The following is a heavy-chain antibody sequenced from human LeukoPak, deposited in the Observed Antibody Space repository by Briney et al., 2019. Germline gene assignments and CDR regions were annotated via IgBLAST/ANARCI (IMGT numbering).Heavy chain of an antibody. CDR3: AKDLIGRWLVHEDWFDP. J-gene: IGHJ5*02. CDR1: GFTFSSYG. D-gene: IGHD6-19*01. Sequence: GRSLRLSCAASGFTFSSYGIHWVRQAPGKGLEWVAVISYDGSNKYYADSVKGRFTISRDNSKNTLYLQMNSLRAEDTAVYYCAKDLIGRWLVHEDWFDPWGQGTLVTVSS. CDR2: ISYDGSNK. V-gene: IGHV3-30*18.